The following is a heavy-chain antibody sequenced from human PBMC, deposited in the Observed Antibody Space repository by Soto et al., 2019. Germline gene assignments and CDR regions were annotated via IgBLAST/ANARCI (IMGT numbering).Heavy chain of an antibody. CDR3: AKAAFIVVVPAAISSDY. Sequence: EVQLLESGGGLVQPGGSLRLSCAASGFTFSSYVMSWVRQAPGKGLEWVSAISGSGGSTYYADSVKGRFTISRDNSKNTLYLQMNSLRAEDTAVYYCAKAAFIVVVPAAISSDYWGQGTLVTVSS. CDR1: GFTFSSYV. V-gene: IGHV3-23*01. J-gene: IGHJ4*02. CDR2: ISGSGGST. D-gene: IGHD2-2*01.